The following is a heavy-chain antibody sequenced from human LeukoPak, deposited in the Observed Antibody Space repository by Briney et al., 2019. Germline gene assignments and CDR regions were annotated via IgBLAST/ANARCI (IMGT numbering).Heavy chain of an antibody. D-gene: IGHD6-13*01. CDR3: ARVGSSWSHFDY. V-gene: IGHV5-51*01. CDR1: GYSFTSYW. J-gene: IGHJ4*02. Sequence: GESLKISCKGSGYSFTSYWIGWVCQMPGKGLEWMGIIYPGDSEIKYSPSFQGQVTISADKSISTAYLQWSSLKASDTAMYYCARVGSSWSHFDYWGQGTLVTVSS. CDR2: IYPGDSEI.